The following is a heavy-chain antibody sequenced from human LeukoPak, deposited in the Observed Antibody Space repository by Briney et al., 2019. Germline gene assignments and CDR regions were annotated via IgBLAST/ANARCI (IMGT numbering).Heavy chain of an antibody. CDR3: ATYGDQPLDY. Sequence: GGSLRLSCAASGFTFSDYWMNWVRQAPGKGLEWVSAISGSGGSTYYADSVKGRFTISRDNPKNTLYLQMNSLRAEDTAVYYCATYGDQPLDYWGQGTLVTVSS. V-gene: IGHV3-23*01. D-gene: IGHD4-17*01. CDR1: GFTFSDYW. J-gene: IGHJ4*02. CDR2: ISGSGGST.